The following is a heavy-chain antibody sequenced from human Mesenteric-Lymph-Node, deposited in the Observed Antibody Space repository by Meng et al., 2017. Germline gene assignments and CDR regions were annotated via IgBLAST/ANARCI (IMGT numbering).Heavy chain of an antibody. CDR3: ARDGRHRRFDA. J-gene: IGHJ5*02. Sequence: QVQLQQWGAGLLKPSETLSLICFVYGGSFSAYNWRWICQPPGKGLEWIAYISKSGTSIYYADSVKGRFTISRDNAKESLYLQMNSLRAEDTAVYYCARDGRHRRFDAWGQGTLVTVSS. CDR2: ISKSGTSI. CDR1: GGSFSAYN. V-gene: IGHV3-11*01.